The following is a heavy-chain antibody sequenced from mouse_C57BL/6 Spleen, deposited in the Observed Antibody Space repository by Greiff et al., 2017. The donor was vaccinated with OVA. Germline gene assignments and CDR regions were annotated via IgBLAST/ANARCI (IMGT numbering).Heavy chain of an antibody. J-gene: IGHJ3*01. CDR2: IDPSDSYT. V-gene: IGHV1-50*01. CDR1: GYTFTSYW. Sequence: QVQLKQPGAELVKPGASVKLSCKASGYTFTSYWMQWVKQRPGQGLEWIGEIDPSDSYTNYNQKFKGKATLTVDTSSSTAYMQLSSLTSEDSAVYYCARWRGTGFAYWGQGTLVTVSA. D-gene: IGHD3-3*01. CDR3: ARWRGTGFAY.